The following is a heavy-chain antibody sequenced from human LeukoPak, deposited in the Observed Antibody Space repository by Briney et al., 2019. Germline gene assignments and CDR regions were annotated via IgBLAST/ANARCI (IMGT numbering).Heavy chain of an antibody. J-gene: IGHJ3*02. CDR2: TSQDERDK. Sequence: GPSLRLSRAASGFTVGNYWMTWVRQAPGKGLGWLANTSQDERDKNYADSVKGRFTISRDNAKDSLYLQMNSLRAEDTAVYDCARDTNHCDSKIYYDVLDIWGRGAMVTVSS. D-gene: IGHD3-22*01. CDR1: GFTVGNYW. CDR3: ARDTNHCDSKIYYDVLDI. V-gene: IGHV3-7*01.